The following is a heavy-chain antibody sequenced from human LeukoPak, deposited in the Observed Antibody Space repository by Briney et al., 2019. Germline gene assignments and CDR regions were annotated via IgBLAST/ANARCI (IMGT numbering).Heavy chain of an antibody. J-gene: IGHJ3*02. Sequence: GGSLRLSCAASGFPFSTYCMAWVRQAPGKGLEWVANLDQDGSERYYLDSVKGRFTISRDNAKTSLYLQMNNLRVEDTAVYYCASYYDPLVGDAFDIWGQGTMVMVSS. D-gene: IGHD3-22*01. CDR3: ASYYDPLVGDAFDI. CDR1: GFPFSTYC. V-gene: IGHV3-7*01. CDR2: LDQDGSER.